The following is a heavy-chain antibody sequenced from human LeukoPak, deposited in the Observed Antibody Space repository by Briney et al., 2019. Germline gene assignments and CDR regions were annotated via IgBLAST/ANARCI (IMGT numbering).Heavy chain of an antibody. CDR1: GGSFSGYY. CDR3: ARGHLFRGSGSYFDY. D-gene: IGHD3-10*01. Sequence: PSETLSLTCAVYGGSFSGYYWSWIRQPPGKGLEWIGEINHSGSTNYNPSLKSRVTISVDTSKNQFPLKLSSVTAADTAVYYCARGHLFRGSGSYFDYWGQGTLVTVSS. V-gene: IGHV4-34*01. CDR2: INHSGST. J-gene: IGHJ4*02.